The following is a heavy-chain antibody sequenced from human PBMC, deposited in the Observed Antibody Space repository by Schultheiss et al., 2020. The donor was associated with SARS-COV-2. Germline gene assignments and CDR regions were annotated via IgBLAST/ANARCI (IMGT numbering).Heavy chain of an antibody. V-gene: IGHV3-48*03. CDR2: ISSSGSTI. D-gene: IGHD4-17*01. Sequence: GGSLRLSCAASGFTFSSYEMNWVRQAPGKGLEWVSYISSSGSTIYYADSVKGRFTISRDNAKNSLYLQMNSLRAEDTAVYYCARVGLRFYYYYGMDVWGQGTTVTVSS. CDR1: GFTFSSYE. J-gene: IGHJ6*02. CDR3: ARVGLRFYYYYGMDV.